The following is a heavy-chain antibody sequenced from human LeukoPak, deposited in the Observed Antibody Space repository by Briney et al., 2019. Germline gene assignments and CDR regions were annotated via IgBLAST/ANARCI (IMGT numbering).Heavy chain of an antibody. J-gene: IGHJ4*02. CDR1: GFTFSRYW. D-gene: IGHD2-15*01. CDR3: VKEPSGQYYFDY. V-gene: IGHV3-7*03. Sequence: GGSLRLSCAASGFTFSRYWMSWFRQAPGKGLEWVANIKEDGSEKYYVDSVKGRFTISRDNAKNSLYLQMDSLRAEDTALYYCVKEPSGQYYFDYWGPGTPVTVSS. CDR2: IKEDGSEK.